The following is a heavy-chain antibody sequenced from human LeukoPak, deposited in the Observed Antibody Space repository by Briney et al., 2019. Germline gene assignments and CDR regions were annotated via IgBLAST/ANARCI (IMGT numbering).Heavy chain of an antibody. J-gene: IGHJ5*01. Sequence: GGSLRLSCAASGFAVSSNFMSWVRQAPGKGLVWVSRISSDGTGTIYADSVKGRFTLSRDNANNTLYLQMNSLRAEDTAVYYCARGRIVGGNTSDSWGQGTLVIVSS. D-gene: IGHD1-26*01. CDR2: ISSDGTGT. CDR3: ARGRIVGGNTSDS. V-gene: IGHV3-74*01. CDR1: GFAVSSNF.